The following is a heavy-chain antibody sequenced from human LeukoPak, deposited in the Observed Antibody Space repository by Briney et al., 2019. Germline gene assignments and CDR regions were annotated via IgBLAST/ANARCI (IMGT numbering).Heavy chain of an antibody. D-gene: IGHD1-26*01. CDR2: TYWNDDK. J-gene: IGHJ4*02. V-gene: IGHV2-5*01. CDR3: ARFYRGVDY. CDR1: GFSLSTSGVR. Sequence: SGPTLVNPTQTLTLTCTFSGFSLSTSGVRVGWIRQPPGEALEWLAVTYWNDDKRYSPSLKTRLTIVKDTSRNQVVLTMTNMDPVDTATYYCARFYRGVDYWGQGTLVTVSS.